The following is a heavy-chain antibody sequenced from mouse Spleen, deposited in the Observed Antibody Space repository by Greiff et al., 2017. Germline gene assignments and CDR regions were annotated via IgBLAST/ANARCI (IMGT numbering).Heavy chain of an antibody. Sequence: QVQLQQSGAELVRPGSSVKLSCKASGYTFTSYWMDWVKQRPGQGLEWIGNIYPSDSETHYNQKFKDKATLTVDKSSSTAYMQLSSLTSEDSAVYYCARKDYGSSYGAWFAYWGQGTLVTVSA. CDR3: ARKDYGSSYGAWFAY. CDR1: GYTFTSYW. CDR2: IYPSDSET. D-gene: IGHD1-1*01. J-gene: IGHJ3*01. V-gene: IGHV1-61*01.